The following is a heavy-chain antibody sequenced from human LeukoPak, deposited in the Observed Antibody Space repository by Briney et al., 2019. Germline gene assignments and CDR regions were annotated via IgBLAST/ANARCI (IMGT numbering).Heavy chain of an antibody. CDR3: ARQSGYYYPFKY. CDR1: GGSISSSGYY. V-gene: IGHV4-39*01. Sequence: SETLSLTCTVSGGSISSSGYYWGCIRQPPGKGLEWIGSIYYSGSTYYNPSLNSRVTISVDTSKNQFSLKLSSVTAADTAVYYCARQSGYYYPFKYWGQGTLVTVSS. J-gene: IGHJ4*02. CDR2: IYYSGST. D-gene: IGHD3-22*01.